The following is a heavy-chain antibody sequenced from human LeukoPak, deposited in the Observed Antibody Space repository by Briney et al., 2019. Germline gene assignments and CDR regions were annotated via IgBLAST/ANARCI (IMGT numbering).Heavy chain of an antibody. CDR3: AKDPGASVSGFYMDV. V-gene: IGHV3-30*02. Sequence: GGSLRLSCAASGFAFRNYGMHWVRQATGKGLEWVSFIWSDGNNRFYADSVKGRFTISRDNSKNMLYLQMDTLRAEDTALYYCAKDPGASVSGFYMDVWGKGTTVIVSS. D-gene: IGHD2-8*02. CDR2: IWSDGNNR. J-gene: IGHJ6*03. CDR1: GFAFRNYG.